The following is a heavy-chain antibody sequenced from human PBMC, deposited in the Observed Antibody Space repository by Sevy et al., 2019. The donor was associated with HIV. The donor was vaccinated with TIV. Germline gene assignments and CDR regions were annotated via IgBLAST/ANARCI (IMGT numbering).Heavy chain of an antibody. CDR2: MWFDGSNK. V-gene: IGHV3-33*08. Sequence: GGSLRLSCEASGFPFTNHGVHWVRQAPGKGLAWVALMWFDGSNKYYADSVKGRFTVSRDDSKNTLYLQMNSLRADDTAIYYCARDREFYDHGEYGPTSAPNLWGQGTLVTLSS. J-gene: IGHJ5*02. D-gene: IGHD4-17*01. CDR3: ARDREFYDHGEYGPTSAPNL. CDR1: GFPFTNHG.